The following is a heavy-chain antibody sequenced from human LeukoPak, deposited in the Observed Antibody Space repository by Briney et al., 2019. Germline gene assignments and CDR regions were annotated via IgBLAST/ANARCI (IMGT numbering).Heavy chain of an antibody. D-gene: IGHD4-17*01. CDR1: GYTFTGYY. J-gene: IGHJ4*02. V-gene: IGHV1-2*06. Sequence: AASVKISCKVSGYTFTGYYMHWVRQAPGQGLEWMGRINPNSGGTNYAQKFQGRVTMTRDTSISTAYMELSRLRSDDTAVYYCASYHDYGDYVDYWGQGTLVTVSS. CDR3: ASYHDYGDYVDY. CDR2: INPNSGGT.